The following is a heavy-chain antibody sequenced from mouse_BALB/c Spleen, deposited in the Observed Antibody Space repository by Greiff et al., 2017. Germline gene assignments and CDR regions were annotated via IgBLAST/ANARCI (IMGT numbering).Heavy chain of an antibody. V-gene: IGHV7-1*02. Sequence: DVKLVESGGGLVQPGGSLRLSCATSGFTFSDFYMEWVRQPPGKRLEWIAASRNKANDYTTEYSASVKGRFIVSRDTSQSILYLQMNALRAEDTAIYDCARGGYGYDPAMDYWGQGTSVTVSS. J-gene: IGHJ4*01. CDR2: SRNKANDYTT. D-gene: IGHD2-2*01. CDR3: ARGGYGYDPAMDY. CDR1: GFTFSDFY.